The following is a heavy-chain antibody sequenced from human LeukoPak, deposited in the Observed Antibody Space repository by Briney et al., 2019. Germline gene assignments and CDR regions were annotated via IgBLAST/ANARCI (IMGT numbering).Heavy chain of an antibody. CDR2: FDPEDGET. CDR3: ATVKLRFLEWLLSGGIYFDY. D-gene: IGHD3-3*01. J-gene: IGHJ4*02. V-gene: IGHV1-24*01. CDR1: GYTLTELS. Sequence: ASVKVSCKVSGYTLTELSMHWVRQAPGKGLEWMGGFDPEDGETIYAQKFQGRVTMTEDTSTDTAYMELSSLRSEDTAVYYCATVKLRFLEWLLSGGIYFDYWGQGTLVTVSS.